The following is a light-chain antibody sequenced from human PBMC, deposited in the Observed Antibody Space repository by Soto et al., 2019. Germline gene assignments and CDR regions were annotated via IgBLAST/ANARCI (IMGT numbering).Light chain of an antibody. CDR3: KLSASFLWT. Sequence: VSTPSPAALSLSPRDRATLXCRASQSVSSYLAWYQQKPGQAPRLLIYDASNRATGIPARFSGSGSGTEFTLTISSLQPDDFAPYCSKLSASFLWTFCEGTMLDI. CDR2: DAS. CDR1: QSVSSY. J-gene: IGKJ1*01. V-gene: IGKV3-11*01.